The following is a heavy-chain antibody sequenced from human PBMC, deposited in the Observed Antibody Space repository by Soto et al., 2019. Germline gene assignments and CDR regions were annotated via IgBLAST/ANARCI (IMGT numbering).Heavy chain of an antibody. V-gene: IGHV3-11*05. CDR1: GFTFSDYY. CDR2: ISSSSSYT. CDR3: ARGGSSSSGYYALDY. J-gene: IGHJ4*02. Sequence: QVQLVESGGGLVKPGGSLRLSCAASGFTFSDYYMSWIRQAPGKGLEWVSYISSSSSYTKYADSVKGRFTISRDNAKNSLHLQMNSRRAEDTAVYYCARGGSSSSGYYALDYWGQGTLVTVSS. D-gene: IGHD3-22*01.